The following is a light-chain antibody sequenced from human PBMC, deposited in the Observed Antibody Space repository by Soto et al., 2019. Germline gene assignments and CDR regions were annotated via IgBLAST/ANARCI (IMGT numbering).Light chain of an antibody. V-gene: IGLV1-44*01. CDR1: SSNIGSNT. J-gene: IGLJ3*02. CDR2: SNN. CDR3: ATWDDSLNGWV. Sequence: QSVLTQPLSASGTPGQRVSISCSGNSSNIGSNTVNWYHQLPGTAPTLLIYSNNQRPSGVPDRFSGSKSGTSASLAISGLQSQDEADYYCATWDDSLNGWVFGGGTKLTVL.